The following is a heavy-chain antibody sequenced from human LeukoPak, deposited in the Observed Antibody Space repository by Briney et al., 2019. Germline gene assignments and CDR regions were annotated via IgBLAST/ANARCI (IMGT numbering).Heavy chain of an antibody. CDR1: GFTFSSYW. J-gene: IGHJ4*02. D-gene: IGHD2-21*02. Sequence: GGSLRLSCAASGFTFSSYWMSWVRQAPGKGLEWVANIKQDGSEKYYVDSVKGRFTISRDNAKNSLYLQMNSLRAEDTAVYYCAREDCGGDCYYGSSLSLDYWGQGTLVTVSS. CDR3: AREDCGGDCYYGSSLSLDY. V-gene: IGHV3-7*01. CDR2: IKQDGSEK.